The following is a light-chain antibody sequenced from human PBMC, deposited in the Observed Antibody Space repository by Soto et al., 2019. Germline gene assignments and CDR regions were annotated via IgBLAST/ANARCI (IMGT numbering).Light chain of an antibody. CDR1: SSDVGGYNY. CDR3: SSYTSSSTVYV. V-gene: IGLV2-14*01. Sequence: SARTPPASVSGSPGQSITISCTGTSSDVGGYNYVSWYQQHPGKAPKLMIYEVSNRPSGVSNRFSGSKSGNTASLTISGLQAEDEADYYCSSYTSSSTVYVFGTGTKVT. CDR2: EVS. J-gene: IGLJ1*01.